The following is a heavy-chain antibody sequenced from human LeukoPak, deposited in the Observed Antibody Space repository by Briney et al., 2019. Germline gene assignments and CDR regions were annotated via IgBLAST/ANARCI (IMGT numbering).Heavy chain of an antibody. CDR1: GFTFSSYW. J-gene: IGHJ4*02. CDR2: INSDGSST. CDR3: ARVTLTGYYAFDY. D-gene: IGHD3-9*01. Sequence: TGGSLRLSCAASGFTFSSYWMHWVRQAPGKGLVWVSRINSDGSSTNYADSVKGRFTISRDNAKNTLHLQMNSLRAEDTAVYYCARVTLTGYYAFDYWGQGTLVTVSS. V-gene: IGHV3-74*01.